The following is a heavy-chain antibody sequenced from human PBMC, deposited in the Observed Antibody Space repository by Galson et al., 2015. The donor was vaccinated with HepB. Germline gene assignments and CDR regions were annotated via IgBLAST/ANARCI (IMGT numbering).Heavy chain of an antibody. J-gene: IGHJ6*02. Sequence: SVKVSCKASGYTFTSYAMNWVRQAPGQGLEWMGWINTNTGNPTYAQGFTGRFVFSLDTSVSTAYLQISSLKAEDTAVYYCARDWVTPSSSWYGGYYYYYGMDVWGQGTTVTVSS. V-gene: IGHV7-4-1*02. D-gene: IGHD6-13*01. CDR2: INTNTGNP. CDR1: GYTFTSYA. CDR3: ARDWVTPSSSWYGGYYYYYGMDV.